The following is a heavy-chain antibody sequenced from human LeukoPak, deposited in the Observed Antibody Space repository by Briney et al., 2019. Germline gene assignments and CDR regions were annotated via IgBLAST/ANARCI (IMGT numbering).Heavy chain of an antibody. CDR2: ISAYNGNT. CDR3: ASSDWGSGILY. Sequence: ASVKVSCKASGYTFTSSAISWVRQAPGPGLEWMGWISAYNGNTNDAQKLHGRVSMTTDTSKSTAYMELRSLRSDDTAVYYCASSDWGSGILYWGQGTLVTVPS. CDR1: GYTFTSSA. J-gene: IGHJ4*02. D-gene: IGHD3-16*01. V-gene: IGHV1-18*01.